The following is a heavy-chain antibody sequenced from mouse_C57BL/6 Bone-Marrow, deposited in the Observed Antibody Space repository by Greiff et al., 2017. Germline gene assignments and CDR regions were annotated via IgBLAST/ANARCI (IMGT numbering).Heavy chain of an antibody. CDR1: GYTFTSYW. CDR2: IDPSDSYT. D-gene: IGHD1-1*01. V-gene: IGHV1-69*01. Sequence: VQLQQPGAELVMPGASVKLSCKASGYTFTSYWMHWVKQRPGQGLEWIGEIDPSDSYTNYNQKFKGKSTLTVDKSSSPAYMQLSSLTSEDSAVYYCARGFITTVVDHWGQGTTLTVSS. CDR3: ARGFITTVVDH. J-gene: IGHJ2*01.